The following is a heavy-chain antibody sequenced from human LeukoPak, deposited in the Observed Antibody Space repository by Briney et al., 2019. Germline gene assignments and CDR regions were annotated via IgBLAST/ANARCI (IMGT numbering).Heavy chain of an antibody. Sequence: SVKVSCKASGGTFSSYPISWVRQPPGQGLQWMGGIIPIFGTANYAQKFQGRVTITADESTSTAYIELSSLRSEDTALYYCAKTIAVAGTSIWFDPWGQGALVTVS. J-gene: IGHJ5*02. CDR3: AKTIAVAGTSIWFDP. CDR1: GGTFSSYP. CDR2: IIPIFGTA. D-gene: IGHD6-19*01. V-gene: IGHV1-69*13.